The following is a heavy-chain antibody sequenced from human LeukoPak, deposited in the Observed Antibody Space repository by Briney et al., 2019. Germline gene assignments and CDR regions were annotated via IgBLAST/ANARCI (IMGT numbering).Heavy chain of an antibody. CDR3: ARCGVPPTLYSSSSYWFDP. CDR1: GYTFTSYA. J-gene: IGHJ5*02. D-gene: IGHD6-6*01. V-gene: IGHV7-4-1*02. Sequence: ASVKVSCKASGYTFTSYAMNWVRQAPGQGLEWMGWINTNTGNPTYAQGFTGRFVFSLDTSVSTAYLQISSLKAEDTAVYYCARCGVPPTLYSSSSYWFDPWGQGTLVTVSS. CDR2: INTNTGNP.